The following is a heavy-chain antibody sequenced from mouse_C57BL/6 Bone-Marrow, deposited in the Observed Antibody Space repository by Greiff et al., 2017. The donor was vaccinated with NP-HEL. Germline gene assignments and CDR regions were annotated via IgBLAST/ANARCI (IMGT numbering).Heavy chain of an antibody. CDR1: GYTFTSYT. J-gene: IGHJ4*01. V-gene: IGHV1-4*01. CDR3: ARFGIKLRHYYAMDY. D-gene: IGHD1-2*01. Sequence: QVQLKQSGAELARPGASVKMSCKASGYTFTSYTMHWVKQRPGQGLEWIGYINPSSGYTKYNQKFKDKATLTADKSSSTAYMQLSSLTSEDSAVYYCARFGIKLRHYYAMDYWGQGTSVTVSS. CDR2: INPSSGYT.